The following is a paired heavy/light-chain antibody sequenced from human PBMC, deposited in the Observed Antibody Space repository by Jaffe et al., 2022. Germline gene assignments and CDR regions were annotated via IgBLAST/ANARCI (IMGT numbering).Light chain of an antibody. V-gene: IGLV1-40*01. CDR2: GNS. Sequence: QSVLTQPPSVSGAPGQRVTISCTGSSSNIGAGYDVHWYQQLPGTAPKLLIYGNSNRPSGVPDRFSGSKSGTSASLAITGLQAEDEADYYCQSYDGSLSAHWVFGGGTKLTVL. CDR3: QSYDGSLSAHWV. J-gene: IGLJ3*02. CDR1: SSNIGAGYD.
Heavy chain of an antibody. V-gene: IGHV3-11*01. CDR3: ARVRRNWSYADY. J-gene: IGHJ4*02. Sequence: QVQLVESGGGLVKPGGSLRLSCVASGFTFSDYYMTWIRQAPGKGLEWVSYISSSGTTIYYADSVKGRFTISRNNAKNSLYLQMNSLRAEDTAVYYCARVRRNWSYADYWGQGTLVTVSS. CDR1: GFTFSDYY. CDR2: ISSSGTTI. D-gene: IGHD1-7*01.